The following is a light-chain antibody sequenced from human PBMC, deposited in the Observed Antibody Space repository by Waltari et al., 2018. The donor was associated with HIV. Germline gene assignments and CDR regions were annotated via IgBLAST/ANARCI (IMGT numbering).Light chain of an antibody. CDR2: EVS. J-gene: IGLJ2*01. CDR1: SSDVGGYNY. Sequence: QSALTQPASVSGSPGQSITISCTGTSSDVGGYNYVSWYQQHPGKAPKLMIYEVSNRPSWVSNRFSGSKSGNTASRTISGLQAEDEADYYCSSYTSSSTLVFGGGTKLTV. CDR3: SSYTSSSTLV. V-gene: IGLV2-14*01.